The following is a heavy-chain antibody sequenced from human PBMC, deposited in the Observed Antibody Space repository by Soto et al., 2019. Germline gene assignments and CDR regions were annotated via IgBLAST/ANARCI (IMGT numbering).Heavy chain of an antibody. CDR1: GGSISSYY. V-gene: IGHV4-59*01. J-gene: IGHJ4*02. CDR3: ASSLRIIWGSYFNFDY. Sequence: SETLSLTCTVSGGSISSYYWSWIRQPPGKGLEWIGYIYYSGSTNYNPSLKSRVTISVDTSKNQFSLKLSSVTAADTAVYYCASSLRIIWGSYFNFDYWGQGTLVTVSS. D-gene: IGHD3-16*01. CDR2: IYYSGST.